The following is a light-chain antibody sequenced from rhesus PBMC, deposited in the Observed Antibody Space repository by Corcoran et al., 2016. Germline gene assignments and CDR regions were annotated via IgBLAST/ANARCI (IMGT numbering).Light chain of an antibody. V-gene: IGKV1-21*01. CDR2: KAA. CDR3: QQHDSAPRT. Sequence: DIQMTQSPSSLSASVGDRVTITCRASQGISIWLAWYQQKPGKAPKLLIYKAAALQSGVPSRFRGSGSWPEYTLTTSSLQPEEFATYYCQQHDSAPRTFGQGTKVEIK. J-gene: IGKJ1*01. CDR1: QGISIW.